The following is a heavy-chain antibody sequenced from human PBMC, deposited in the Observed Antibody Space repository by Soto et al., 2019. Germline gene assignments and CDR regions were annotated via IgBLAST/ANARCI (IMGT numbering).Heavy chain of an antibody. CDR3: ARRVAVAGTARDYYYGMDA. Sequence: SEXLSLTCTGAGCSISSSSYYWGWIRQPPGKGLEWIGSIYYSGSTYYNPSLKSRVTISVDTSKNQFSLKLSSVTAADTAVYYCARRVAVAGTARDYYYGMDAWGQGTTVTVSS. J-gene: IGHJ6*02. V-gene: IGHV4-39*01. CDR2: IYYSGST. D-gene: IGHD6-19*01. CDR1: GCSISSSSYY.